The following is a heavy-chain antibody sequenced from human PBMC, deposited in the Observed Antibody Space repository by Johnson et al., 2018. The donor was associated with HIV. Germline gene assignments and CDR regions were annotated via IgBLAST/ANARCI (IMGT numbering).Heavy chain of an antibody. CDR2: ISYDGSKK. D-gene: IGHD1-14*01. Sequence: QVQLVESGGGVVQPGRSLRLSCAASGFSFSNYAMHWVRQAPGKGLEWVAVISYDGSKKYHADSVKGRFTISRDNSKNTLYLQMNSLRNEDTAVYYCARGRWEEPAALDMWGQGTMVTVSS. CDR3: ARGRWEEPAALDM. J-gene: IGHJ3*02. V-gene: IGHV3-30*04. CDR1: GFSFSNYA.